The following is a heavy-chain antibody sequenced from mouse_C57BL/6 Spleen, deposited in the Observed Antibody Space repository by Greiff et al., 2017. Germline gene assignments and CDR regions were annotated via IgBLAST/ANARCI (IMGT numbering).Heavy chain of an antibody. CDR1: GYAFSSSW. D-gene: IGHD2-5*01. Sequence: VKLMESGPELVKPGASVKISCKASGYAFSSSWMNWVKQRPGKGLEWIGRIYPGDGDTNYNGKCKGKATLTADKSSSTAYMQLSSLTSEDSAVYFCANSNYVDAMDYWGQGTSVTVSS. CDR3: ANSNYVDAMDY. J-gene: IGHJ4*01. V-gene: IGHV1-82*01. CDR2: IYPGDGDT.